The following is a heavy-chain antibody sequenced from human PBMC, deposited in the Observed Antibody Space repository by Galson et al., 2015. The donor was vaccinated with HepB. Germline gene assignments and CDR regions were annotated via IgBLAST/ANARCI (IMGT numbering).Heavy chain of an antibody. CDR1: GFTFSSYT. CDR3: VRIALSGSYWYFDY. J-gene: IGHJ4*02. V-gene: IGHV3-48*01. CDR2: ISTTSDNK. Sequence: SLRLSCAASGFTFSSYTMNWVRQAPGKGLEWISYISTTSDNKFSADSVKGRFIISRDNAKNSLYLQMNSLRAEDTAVYYCVRIALSGSYWYFDYWGQGTLVTVSS. D-gene: IGHD1-26*01.